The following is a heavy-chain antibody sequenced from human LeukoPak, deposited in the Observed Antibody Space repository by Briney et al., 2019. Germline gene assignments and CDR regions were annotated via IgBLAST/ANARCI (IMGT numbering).Heavy chain of an antibody. J-gene: IGHJ6*03. V-gene: IGHV4-59*01. CDR2: IYYSGST. CDR1: GDSISSYY. CDR3: ARGSCSSTSCHYYYYYMDV. Sequence: SETLSLTCNVSGDSISSYYWSWIRQPPGKGLEWIGYIYYSGSTNYNPSLKSRVTISVDTSKNQFSLKLNSVTAADTAVYYCARGSCSSTSCHYYYYYMDVWGKGTTVTVSS. D-gene: IGHD2-2*01.